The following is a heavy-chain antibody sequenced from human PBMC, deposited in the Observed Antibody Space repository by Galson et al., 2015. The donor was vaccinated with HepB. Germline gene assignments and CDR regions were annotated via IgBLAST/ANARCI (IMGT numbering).Heavy chain of an antibody. CDR2: INEDESQK. CDR1: GFTFSSHW. Sequence: SLRLSCAASGFTFSSHWMSWVRQAPGKGLEWVANINEDESQKNYVDSVKGRFTISRDNAKNSLYLQMNSLRVEDTAVYYCARNSPYSSGWPFFDYWGQGTLVTVSS. J-gene: IGHJ4*02. D-gene: IGHD6-19*01. CDR3: ARNSPYSSGWPFFDY. V-gene: IGHV3-7*01.